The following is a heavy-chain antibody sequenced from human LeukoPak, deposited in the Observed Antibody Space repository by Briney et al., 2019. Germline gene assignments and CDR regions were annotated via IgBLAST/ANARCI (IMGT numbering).Heavy chain of an antibody. V-gene: IGHV3-30-3*01. Sequence: QPGRSLRLSCAASGFTFSSYAMHWVRQAPSKGLEWVAVISYDGSNNYYADSVKGRFTISRDNSKNALYLQMNSLRAEDTAVYYCARDRDCSSTSCYNVFDIWGQGTLVTVSS. J-gene: IGHJ3*02. CDR1: GFTFSSYA. CDR2: ISYDGSNN. D-gene: IGHD2-2*01. CDR3: ARDRDCSSTSCYNVFDI.